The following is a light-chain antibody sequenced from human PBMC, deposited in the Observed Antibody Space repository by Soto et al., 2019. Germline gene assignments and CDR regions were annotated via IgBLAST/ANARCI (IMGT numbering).Light chain of an antibody. CDR2: DAS. CDR1: QDSGSY. Sequence: DIQMTQSPSSLSASVGERVTISCQASQDSGSYLNWYQQRQGKATKLLIYDASNLETGVPSRFSGSGSVTDFTFTISSLQPEDIATYYCLQYDTLPYTFGQVTKLEIK. CDR3: LQYDTLPYT. J-gene: IGKJ2*01. V-gene: IGKV1-33*01.